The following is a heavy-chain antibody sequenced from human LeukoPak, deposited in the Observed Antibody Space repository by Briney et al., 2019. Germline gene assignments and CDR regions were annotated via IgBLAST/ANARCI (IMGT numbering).Heavy chain of an antibody. V-gene: IGHV4-34*01. Sequence: SETLSLTCAVYGGSFTGYYWTWIRQPPGKGLEWIGEVNHRGSTTYSPSLKSRVTMSIDTSKNQFSLKLGSVTAADTAVYYCARANCSGGSCYPRGAFDIWGQGTMVTVSS. D-gene: IGHD2-15*01. CDR2: VNHRGST. CDR3: ARANCSGGSCYPRGAFDI. J-gene: IGHJ3*02. CDR1: GGSFTGYY.